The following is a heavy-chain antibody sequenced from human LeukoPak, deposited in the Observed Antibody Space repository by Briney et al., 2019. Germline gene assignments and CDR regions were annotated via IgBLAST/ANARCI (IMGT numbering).Heavy chain of an antibody. CDR2: IDPSGST. Sequence: GSLRLSCIASGFTFSNAGMNWIRQPAGKGLEWIGQIDPSGSTKYKPSLGSRVTVSVDTSKNQFSLQLTSMTVADTGVYYCARRASSTAWSFDYWGQGTLVTVSS. J-gene: IGHJ4*02. CDR1: GFTFSNAG. CDR3: ARRASSTAWSFDY. V-gene: IGHV4-4*07. D-gene: IGHD2-2*01.